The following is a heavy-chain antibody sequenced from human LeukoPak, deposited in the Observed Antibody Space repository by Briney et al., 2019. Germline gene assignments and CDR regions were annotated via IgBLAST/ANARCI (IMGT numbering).Heavy chain of an antibody. CDR3: AKDMGWELKGGVY. CDR2: INWNSGSI. Sequence: PGRSLRLSCAASGFTFDDYAMHWVRQAPGKGLEWVSGINWNSGSIGYADSVKGRFTISRDNAKNSLYLQMNSLRAEDTALYYCAKDMGWELKGGVYWGQGTLVTVSP. V-gene: IGHV3-9*01. CDR1: GFTFDDYA. J-gene: IGHJ4*02. D-gene: IGHD1-26*01.